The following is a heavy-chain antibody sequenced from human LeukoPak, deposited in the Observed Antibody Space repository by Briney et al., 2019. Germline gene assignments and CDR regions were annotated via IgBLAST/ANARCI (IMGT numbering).Heavy chain of an antibody. CDR1: GGTFSSCA. D-gene: IGHD6-13*01. Sequence: SVKVSCKASGGTFSSCAINWVRQAPGQGLEWMGRIVPIIGTTNYAQKFQGRVTITTDESTSTAYMELSSLRSEDTAVYYCARDRGERGSSWSLPAHGFDIWGQGTMVTVSS. CDR3: ARDRGERGSSWSLPAHGFDI. V-gene: IGHV1-69*05. CDR2: IVPIIGTT. J-gene: IGHJ3*02.